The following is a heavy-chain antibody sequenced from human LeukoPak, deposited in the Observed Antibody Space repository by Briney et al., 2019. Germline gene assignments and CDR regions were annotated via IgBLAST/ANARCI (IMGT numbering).Heavy chain of an antibody. Sequence: ASVKVSCKTSGYTFTDYGISWVRQAPGQGLEWMGWISTNSGDTHYAQNLQGRVTMTTDTSTSTAYMDLRSLKSDDTAVYYCARAQYSSSRWLEFWGQGTLVTVSS. CDR3: ARAQYSSSRWLEF. CDR2: ISTNSGDT. J-gene: IGHJ4*02. V-gene: IGHV1-18*01. CDR1: GYTFTDYG. D-gene: IGHD5-12*01.